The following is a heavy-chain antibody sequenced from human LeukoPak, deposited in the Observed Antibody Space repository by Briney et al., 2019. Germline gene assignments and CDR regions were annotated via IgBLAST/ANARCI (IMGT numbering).Heavy chain of an antibody. CDR3: AREIYDYVWGSYRYTPPGY. Sequence: GGSLRLSCAASGFTFSDYSMNWVRQAPGKGLEWVSSISSSSSYIYYADSVKGRFTISRDNARNSQYLQMNSLRAEDTAVYYCAREIYDYVWGSYRYTPPGYWGQGTLVTVSS. J-gene: IGHJ4*02. CDR1: GFTFSDYS. CDR2: ISSSSSYI. D-gene: IGHD3-16*02. V-gene: IGHV3-21*01.